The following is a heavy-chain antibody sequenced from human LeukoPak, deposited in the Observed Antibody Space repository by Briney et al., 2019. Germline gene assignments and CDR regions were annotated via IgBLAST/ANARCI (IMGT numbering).Heavy chain of an antibody. J-gene: IGHJ3*02. CDR1: GYTFTGYY. D-gene: IGHD5-12*01. CDR3: ARELVDIVATSYFDI. V-gene: IGHV1-2*02. CDR2: INPNSGGT. Sequence: GASVKVSCKGSGYTFTGYYMHWVRQAPGQGLEWMGWINPNSGGTNYAQKFQGRVTMTRDTSISTAYMELSRLRSDDTAVYYCARELVDIVATSYFDIWGQGTMVTVSS.